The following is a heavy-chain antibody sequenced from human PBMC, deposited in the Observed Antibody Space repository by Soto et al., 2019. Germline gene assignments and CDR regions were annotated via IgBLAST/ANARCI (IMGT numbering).Heavy chain of an antibody. CDR3: ARGRASGSYYLLDY. CDR1: GNTFTSYD. V-gene: IGHV1-8*01. D-gene: IGHD3-10*01. Sequence: ASVKVSCKASGNTFTSYDINWVRQATGHGLEWMGWINPNSGNIGYAQKFQGRVTMTRDTAIRTAYMEVSRLRSDDTAVYYCARGRASGSYYLLDYWGQGTLITVSS. CDR2: INPNSGNI. J-gene: IGHJ4*02.